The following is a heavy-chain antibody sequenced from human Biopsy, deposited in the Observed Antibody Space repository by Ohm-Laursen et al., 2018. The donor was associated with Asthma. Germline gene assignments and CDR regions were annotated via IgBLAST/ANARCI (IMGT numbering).Heavy chain of an antibody. CDR1: GVSISSDY. CDR2: IYYSGST. D-gene: IGHD2-21*02. V-gene: IGHV4-59*01. J-gene: IGHJ4*02. CDR3: ARGISRVTGLFDRFDS. Sequence: GTLSLTCTVSGVSISSDYWSWIRQPPGKGLEWIGHIYYSGSTNYQPSLKSRVTTSVDTSKNQFSLKLRSVTAADAAVYYCARGISRVTGLFDRFDSWGQGTLVTVSS.